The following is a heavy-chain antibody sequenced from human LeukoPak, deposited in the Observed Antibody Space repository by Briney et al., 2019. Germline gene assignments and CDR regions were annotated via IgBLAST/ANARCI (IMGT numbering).Heavy chain of an antibody. D-gene: IGHD3-10*01. CDR1: GFTFSNYG. Sequence: GRSLRLSCAASGFTFSNYGMHWVRQAPGKGLEWVALIWLDGSNKYYADSVKGRFTISRDNSKKTLYLQMNSLRAEDTAVYYCAKGVELRHPFHFDYWGRGTLVTVSS. CDR3: AKGVELRHPFHFDY. CDR2: IWLDGSNK. J-gene: IGHJ4*02. V-gene: IGHV3-33*06.